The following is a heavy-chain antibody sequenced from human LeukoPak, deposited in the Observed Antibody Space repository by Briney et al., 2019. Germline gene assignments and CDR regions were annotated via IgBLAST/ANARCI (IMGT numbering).Heavy chain of an antibody. CDR3: ARTACSGGTCYSQRGAFDI. CDR2: IYTSGST. J-gene: IGHJ3*02. Sequence: PSETLSLTCTVSGGSISSYDWSWIRQPAGKGLEWIGRIYTSGSTNYNPSLKSRVSMSVDTSKRQFSLKLSSLTAADTAVYYCARTACSGGTCYSQRGAFDIWGQGTMVTVSS. V-gene: IGHV4-4*07. D-gene: IGHD2-15*01. CDR1: GGSISSYD.